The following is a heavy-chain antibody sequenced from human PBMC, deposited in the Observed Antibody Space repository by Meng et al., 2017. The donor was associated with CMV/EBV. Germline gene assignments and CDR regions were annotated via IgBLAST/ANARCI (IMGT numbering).Heavy chain of an antibody. CDR3: ARDRYTGPFDY. CDR2: ISSSSSTI. CDR1: GFTFSSYS. J-gene: IGHJ4*02. V-gene: IGHV3-48*04. Sequence: GSLKISCAASGFTFSSYSMNWVRQAPGKGLEWVSYISSSSSTIYYADSVKGRFTISRDNAKNSLYLQMNSLRAEDTAVYYCARDRYTGPFDYWGQGTLVTVSS. D-gene: IGHD5-18*01.